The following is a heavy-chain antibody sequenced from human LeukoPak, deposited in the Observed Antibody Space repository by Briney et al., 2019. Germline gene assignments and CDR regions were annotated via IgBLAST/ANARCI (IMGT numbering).Heavy chain of an antibody. CDR3: ARRNYYDSSGYYYSRPDYFDY. V-gene: IGHV5-51*01. J-gene: IGHJ4*02. CDR2: IYPGDSDT. Sequence: GESLKISWKGSGYSFTSYWIGWVRQMPGKGLEWMGIIYPGDSDTRYSPSFQGQVTISADRSISTAYLQWSSLKASDTAMYYCARRNYYDSSGYYYSRPDYFDYWGQGTLVTVSS. CDR1: GYSFTSYW. D-gene: IGHD3-22*01.